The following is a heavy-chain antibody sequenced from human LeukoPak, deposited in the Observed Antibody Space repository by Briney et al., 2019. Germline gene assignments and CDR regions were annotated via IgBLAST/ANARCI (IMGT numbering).Heavy chain of an antibody. J-gene: IGHJ4*02. Sequence: GASVTVSFTASGYTFTHYYMHWVRQAPGQGREWMGWINSNSCCTNYAQKFQGRVTMTRDTSISTAYMELSRLRSDDTAVYYCARDPGYDSSGYYYDWGQGTLVTVSS. CDR3: ARDPGYDSSGYYYD. CDR2: INSNSCCT. V-gene: IGHV1-2*02. D-gene: IGHD3-22*01. CDR1: GYTFTHYY.